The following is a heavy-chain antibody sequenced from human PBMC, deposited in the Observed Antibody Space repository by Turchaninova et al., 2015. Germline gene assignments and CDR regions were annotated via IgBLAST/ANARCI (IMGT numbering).Heavy chain of an antibody. CDR1: GYTISNYD. CDR3: ARVTGAIDS. CDR2: RNPNSGNT. J-gene: IGHJ4*02. V-gene: IGHV1-8*03. Sequence: QVQLVRSGAEVKKPGASVKVSCKASGYTISNYDSNWVRQATGQGFEWMGWRNPNSGNTGFAQKFQGRVILTRDTSISTAYMELSSLRSEDTAMYYCARVTGAIDSWGQGTLVTVSS. D-gene: IGHD3-9*01.